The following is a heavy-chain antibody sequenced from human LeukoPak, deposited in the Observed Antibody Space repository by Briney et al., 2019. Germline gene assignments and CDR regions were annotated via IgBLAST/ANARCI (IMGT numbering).Heavy chain of an antibody. J-gene: IGHJ4*02. Sequence: GGSLRLSCAASGFTFSSYWMSWVRQAPGKGLEWVSAVRGSGDTTYYADSVNGRFTISRDNSQNTLYLQMNSLRAEDTAVYYCAKVRASGWYYFDFWGQGTLVTVSS. CDR3: AKVRASGWYYFDF. V-gene: IGHV3-23*01. CDR1: GFTFSSYW. CDR2: VRGSGDTT. D-gene: IGHD2-15*01.